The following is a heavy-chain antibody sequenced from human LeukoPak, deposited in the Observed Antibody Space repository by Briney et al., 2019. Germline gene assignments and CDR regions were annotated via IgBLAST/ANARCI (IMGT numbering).Heavy chain of an antibody. D-gene: IGHD3-3*01. J-gene: IGHJ6*03. Sequence: SETLSLTCAVYGGSFSGYYWSWIRQPPGKGLEWIGEINHSGSTNYNPSLKSRVTISVDTSKNQFSLKLSSVTAADTAVYYCAIFGVVNYYYYYMDVWGKGTTVTVSS. V-gene: IGHV4-34*01. CDR1: GGSFSGYY. CDR2: INHSGST. CDR3: AIFGVVNYYYYYMDV.